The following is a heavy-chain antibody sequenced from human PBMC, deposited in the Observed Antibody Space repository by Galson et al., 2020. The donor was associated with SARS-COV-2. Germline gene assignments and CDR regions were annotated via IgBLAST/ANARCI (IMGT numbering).Heavy chain of an antibody. V-gene: IGHV4-61*02. CDR3: ARESRWGLFLDH. CDR1: GGSISSGSYY. CDR2: IYTGVNT. Sequence: SETLSLTCTVSGGSISSGSYYWSWIRQPAGKGLEWIGRIYTGVNTNSNPSLKSRVTISVDTSKNQFSLKLSSVTAADTAVYYCARESRWGLFLDHWGQGTLVTVFS. J-gene: IGHJ4*02. D-gene: IGHD1-26*01.